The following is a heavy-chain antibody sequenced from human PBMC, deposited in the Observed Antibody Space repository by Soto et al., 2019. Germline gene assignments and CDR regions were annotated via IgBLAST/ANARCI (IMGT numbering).Heavy chain of an antibody. D-gene: IGHD3-3*01. Sequence: EVHMLESGGGLVQPGGSLRLSCAASEFTFISYSLIWVRQAPGKGLEWVSGVNGGGDITYYAESVKGRFTSSRDNSKIALYLLMTSLAAVDTAVFYCARGHLGVRMDVRGHGTTVTGSS. J-gene: IGHJ6*01. V-gene: IGHV3-23*01. CDR3: ARGHLGVRMDV. CDR1: EFTFISYS. CDR2: VNGGGDIT.